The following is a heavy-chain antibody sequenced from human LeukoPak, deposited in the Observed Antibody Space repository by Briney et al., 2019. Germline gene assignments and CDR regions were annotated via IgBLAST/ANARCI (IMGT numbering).Heavy chain of an antibody. CDR2: MNPNSGNT. CDR1: GYTFTSYG. V-gene: IGHV1-8*03. J-gene: IGHJ4*02. Sequence: ASVKVSCKASGYTFTSYGISWVRQATGQGLEWMGWMNPNSGNTGYAQKFQGRVTITRNTSISTAYMELSSLRSEDTAVYYCARYGEYSSSSXLDXXGQGTLVTVXX. CDR3: ARYGEYSSSSXLDX. D-gene: IGHD6-6*01.